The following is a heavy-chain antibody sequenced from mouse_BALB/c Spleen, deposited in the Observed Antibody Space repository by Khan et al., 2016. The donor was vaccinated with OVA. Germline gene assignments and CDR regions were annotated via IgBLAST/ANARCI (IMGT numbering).Heavy chain of an antibody. Sequence: EVQLQESGPGLVKPSQSLSLTCTVTGYSITSDYAWNWIRQFPGNKLEWMGYISYSCRTSYNPSLKSRIFITRDSSKHQFFLQLNSVTTEDTATYYCARSVTITTVVATDFDYWGQGTTLTVSS. D-gene: IGHD1-1*01. CDR2: ISYSCRT. CDR1: GYSITSDYA. CDR3: ARSVTITTVVATDFDY. J-gene: IGHJ2*01. V-gene: IGHV3-2*02.